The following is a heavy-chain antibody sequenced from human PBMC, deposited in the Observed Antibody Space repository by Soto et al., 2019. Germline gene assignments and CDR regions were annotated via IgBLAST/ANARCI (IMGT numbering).Heavy chain of an antibody. CDR2: IYHSGST. CDR3: AREVWVSYGQHGWFDP. D-gene: IGHD5-18*01. Sequence: KTSETMSLTCALSGGSISSGGYSWSWIRQPPEKGLEWIGYIYHSGSTYYNPSLKRRVTISVDRSKNQFSLKLSSVTAADTAVYYCAREVWVSYGQHGWFDPWGQGTLVTVSS. J-gene: IGHJ5*02. CDR1: GGSISSGGYS. V-gene: IGHV4-30-2*01.